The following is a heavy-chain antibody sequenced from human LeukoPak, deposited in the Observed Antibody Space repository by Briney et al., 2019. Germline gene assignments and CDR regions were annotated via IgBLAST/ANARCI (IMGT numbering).Heavy chain of an antibody. CDR3: ARYCSGGDCYSKALDY. CDR1: GGSINNYW. J-gene: IGHJ4*02. Sequence: LETLSLTCSVSGGSINNYWWNWIRQPPGKGLEWIGYIYYSGSTSYNPSLKSRLTISVDTYLNQFSLKLNSVTAADTAVYYCARYCSGGDCYSKALDYWGQGILVTVSS. V-gene: IGHV4-59*01. CDR2: IYYSGST. D-gene: IGHD2-15*01.